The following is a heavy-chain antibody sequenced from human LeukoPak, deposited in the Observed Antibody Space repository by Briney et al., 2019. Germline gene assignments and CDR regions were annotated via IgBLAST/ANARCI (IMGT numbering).Heavy chain of an antibody. J-gene: IGHJ4*02. V-gene: IGHV3-74*01. CDR1: GFTFSNYG. D-gene: IGHD2-2*01. Sequence: PGGSLRLSCAASGFTFSNYGIHWVRQAPGKGLVWVSRINSDGSSTSYADSVKGRFTISRDIAKNTLYLQMNSLRAEDTAVYYCARDGYCSSTSCYYFDYWGQGTLVTVSS. CDR2: INSDGSST. CDR3: ARDGYCSSTSCYYFDY.